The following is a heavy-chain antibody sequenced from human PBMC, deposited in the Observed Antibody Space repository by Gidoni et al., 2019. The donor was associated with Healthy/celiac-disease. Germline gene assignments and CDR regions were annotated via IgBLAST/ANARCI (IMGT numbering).Heavy chain of an antibody. Sequence: QVQLQQWGAGLLKPSETLSLTCAVYGGSFSGYYWSWIRQPPGKGLEWIGEINHSGSTNYNPSLKSRVTISVDTSKNQFSLKLSSVTAADTAVYYCARGVRYCSSTSCSNFDYWGQGTLVTVSS. V-gene: IGHV4-34*01. CDR2: INHSGST. CDR3: ARGVRYCSSTSCSNFDY. D-gene: IGHD2-2*01. J-gene: IGHJ4*02. CDR1: GGSFSGYY.